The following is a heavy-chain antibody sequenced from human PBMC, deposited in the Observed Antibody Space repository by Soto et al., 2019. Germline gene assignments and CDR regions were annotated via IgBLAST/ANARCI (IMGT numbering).Heavy chain of an antibody. D-gene: IGHD3-22*01. CDR3: ARDLGYYDSSGYLDY. J-gene: IGHJ4*02. CDR2: ISSSGDII. V-gene: IGHV3-11*01. Sequence: PGGSLRLSCAASGFTFSDYYMSWIRQAPGKGLEWVSYISSSGDIIYYADSMKGRFTISRDNAKNSLYLQMNNLRAEDTAVYYCARDLGYYDSSGYLDYWGRGTLVTVSA. CDR1: GFTFSDYY.